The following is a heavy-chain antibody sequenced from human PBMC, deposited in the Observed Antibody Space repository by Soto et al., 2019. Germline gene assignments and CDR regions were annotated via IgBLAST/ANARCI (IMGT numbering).Heavy chain of an antibody. J-gene: IGHJ4*02. V-gene: IGHV3-33*01. D-gene: IGHD1-26*01. CDR1: GFSFTNFA. Sequence: QVQLVESGGGVVQPGRSLRISCATSGFSFTNFAMHWFRQAPGKGLEWVSTVRRDGSYEQYGDSLKGHFTISRDHHKNTLYLHMNSLRVGETSVYYCVREGPRKIVGAIDSWGQGTLVTVSS. CDR2: VRRDGSYE. CDR3: VREGPRKIVGAIDS.